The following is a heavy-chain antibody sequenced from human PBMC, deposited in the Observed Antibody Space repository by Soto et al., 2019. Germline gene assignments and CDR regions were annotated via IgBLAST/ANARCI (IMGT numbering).Heavy chain of an antibody. CDR3: ARTLYGDNVDY. J-gene: IGHJ4*02. Sequence: ASVKVACKASGYTFTRYDINWVQQATGQGLEWMGWMNPNSGNTGYAQKFQGRVTMTRNTSIGTAYMELSSLRSEDTAVYYCARTLYGDNVDYWGQGTLVTVSS. V-gene: IGHV1-8*01. CDR1: GYTFTRYD. D-gene: IGHD4-17*01. CDR2: MNPNSGNT.